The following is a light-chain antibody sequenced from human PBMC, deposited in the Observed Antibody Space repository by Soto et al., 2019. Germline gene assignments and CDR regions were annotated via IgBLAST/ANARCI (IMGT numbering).Light chain of an antibody. CDR3: QQYMWT. CDR1: QTISSW. J-gene: IGKJ1*01. V-gene: IGKV1-5*03. CDR2: KAS. Sequence: DIKMTQSPSTLSGSVGDRVTITCRASQTISSWLAWYQQKPGKAPKLLIYKASTLKSGVPSRFSGSGSGTEFTLTISSLQPDDSATYYCQQYMWTFGQGTKVDIK.